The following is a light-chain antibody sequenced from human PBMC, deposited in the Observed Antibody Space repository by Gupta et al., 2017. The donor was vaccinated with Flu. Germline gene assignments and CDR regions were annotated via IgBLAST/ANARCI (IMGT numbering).Light chain of an antibody. Sequence: AIQLAQSPSSLSASVGDRVTITCRTSQGISNAVAWYQQKPGKAPKLLIYDASRLHSGVSSRFSGSGSGTDFTLTITSLQTEDFATYYWKQFHTFGPGTRVDI. CDR1: QGISNA. CDR3: KQFHT. J-gene: IGKJ3*01. CDR2: DAS. V-gene: IGKV1-13*02.